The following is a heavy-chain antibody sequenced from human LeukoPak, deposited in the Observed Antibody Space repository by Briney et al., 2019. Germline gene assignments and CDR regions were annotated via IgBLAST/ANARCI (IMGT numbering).Heavy chain of an antibody. CDR2: IHYSGST. CDR3: ARVSGYDWESFYDY. Sequence: SETLSLTCTVSGGSISSYYWSWIRQPPGKGLEWIGYIHYSGSTNYNPSHKSRVTISVDTSKNQFSLRLSSVTAADTAVYYCARVSGYDWESFYDYWGQGTLVTVSS. D-gene: IGHD5-12*01. V-gene: IGHV4-59*01. CDR1: GGSISSYY. J-gene: IGHJ4*02.